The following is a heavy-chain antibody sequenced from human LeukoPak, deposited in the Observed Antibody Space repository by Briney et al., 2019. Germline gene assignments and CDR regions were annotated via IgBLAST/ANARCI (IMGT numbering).Heavy chain of an antibody. Sequence: GGSLRLSCAASGFKFDDYGMSWVRQAPGKGLEWVSGINWNGGLKNYADSVKGRFTISRDDARNSLYLQMNSLRAEDTALYYCAREHSSGWSYFAYWGQGTPVTVSS. J-gene: IGHJ4*02. D-gene: IGHD6-19*01. CDR3: AREHSSGWSYFAY. CDR2: INWNGGLK. V-gene: IGHV3-20*04. CDR1: GFKFDDYG.